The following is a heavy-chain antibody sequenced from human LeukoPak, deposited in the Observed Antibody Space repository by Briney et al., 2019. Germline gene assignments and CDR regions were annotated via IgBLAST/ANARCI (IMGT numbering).Heavy chain of an antibody. D-gene: IGHD1-20*01. Sequence: GGSLRLSCAASGFTFSSYGMHWVRQAPGKGLEWVAVISYDGSNKYYADSVKGRFTISRDNSKNTLYLQMNSLRAEDTAVYYCAKLWGDSNWNDPFDYWGQGTLVTVSS. CDR1: GFTFSSYG. J-gene: IGHJ4*02. CDR2: ISYDGSNK. V-gene: IGHV3-30*18. CDR3: AKLWGDSNWNDPFDY.